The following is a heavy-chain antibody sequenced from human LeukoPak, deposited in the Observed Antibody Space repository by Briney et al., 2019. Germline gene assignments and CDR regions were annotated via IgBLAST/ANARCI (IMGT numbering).Heavy chain of an antibody. Sequence: QPGGSLRLSCAASGFTFSSYAMSWVRQAPGKGLEWVSAISGSGGSTYYADSVKGRFTISRDNSKNTLYLQMNSLRAEDTAVYYYAKEDASPKYYYGSGSLISPFDAFDIWGQGTMVTVSS. CDR2: ISGSGGST. CDR3: AKEDASPKYYYGSGSLISPFDAFDI. J-gene: IGHJ3*02. CDR1: GFTFSSYA. D-gene: IGHD3-10*01. V-gene: IGHV3-23*01.